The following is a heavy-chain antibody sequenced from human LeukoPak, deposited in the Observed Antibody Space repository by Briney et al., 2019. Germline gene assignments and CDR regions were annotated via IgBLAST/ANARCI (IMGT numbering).Heavy chain of an antibody. V-gene: IGHV3-7*01. CDR1: GFTFNTYA. CDR3: ARLPTTPTFDY. D-gene: IGHD1-1*01. Sequence: GGSLRLSCAASGFTFNTYAMNWVRQTPGKGLECVANIKPDGSDKYYVDSVKGRFTISRDNAKNSLYLQINSLRADDTAVYYCARLPTTPTFDYWGQGTLVTVSS. J-gene: IGHJ4*02. CDR2: IKPDGSDK.